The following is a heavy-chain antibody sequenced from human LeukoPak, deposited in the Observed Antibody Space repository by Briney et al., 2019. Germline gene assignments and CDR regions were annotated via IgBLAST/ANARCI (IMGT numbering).Heavy chain of an antibody. CDR3: ATDKAMTTVTTPAFDI. J-gene: IGHJ3*02. CDR2: FDPEDGET. CDR1: GYTLTELS. D-gene: IGHD4-17*01. V-gene: IGHV1-24*01. Sequence: ASVKVSCKVSGYTLTELSMHWVRQAPGKGLEWRGGFDPEDGETIYAQKFQGRVTMTEDTSTDTAYMELSSLRSEDTAVYYCATDKAMTTVTTPAFDIWGQGTMVTASS.